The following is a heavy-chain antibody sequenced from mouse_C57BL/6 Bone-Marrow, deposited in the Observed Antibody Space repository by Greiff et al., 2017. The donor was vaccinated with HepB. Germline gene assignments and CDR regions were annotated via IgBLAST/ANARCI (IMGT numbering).Heavy chain of an antibody. D-gene: IGHD1-1*01. CDR1: GYTFTSYW. J-gene: IGHJ2*01. V-gene: IGHV1-55*01. CDR2: IYPGSGST. Sequence: VQLQQPGAELVKPGASVKMSCKASGYTFTSYWITWVKQRPGQGLEWIGDIYPGSGSTNYNEKFKSKATLTVDTSSSTAYMQLSSLTSEDSAVYYCAREGVTTVVVPYFDYWGQGTTLTVSS. CDR3: AREGVTTVVVPYFDY.